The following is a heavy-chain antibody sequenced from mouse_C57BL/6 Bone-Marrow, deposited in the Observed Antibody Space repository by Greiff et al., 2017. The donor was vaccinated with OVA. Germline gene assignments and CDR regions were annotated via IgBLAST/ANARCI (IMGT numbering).Heavy chain of an antibody. V-gene: IGHV1-81*01. CDR3: AGLLDWYFDV. J-gene: IGHJ1*03. CDR1: GYTFTSYG. D-gene: IGHD1-1*01. Sequence: VQLQESGAELARPGASVKLSCKASGYTFTSYGISWVKQRTGQGLEWIGEIYPRSGNTYYNEKFKGKATLTADKSSSTAYMELRSLTSEDSAVYFCAGLLDWYFDVWGTGTTVTVSS. CDR2: IYPRSGNT.